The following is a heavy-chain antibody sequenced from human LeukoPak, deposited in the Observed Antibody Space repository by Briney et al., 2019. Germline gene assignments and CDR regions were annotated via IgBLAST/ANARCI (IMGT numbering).Heavy chain of an antibody. CDR3: ARLAPYDILTGYPLVGFDY. CDR1: GFKFSDSY. J-gene: IGHJ4*02. CDR2: IGPTSTKN. D-gene: IGHD3-9*01. Sequence: GGSLRLSCAASGFKFSDSYMSWIRQAPGKGLEWISNIGPTSTKNSYADSVRGRLTISRDNSKNTVYLQMNSLRAEDTAVYYCARLAPYDILTGYPLVGFDYWGQGTLVTVSS. V-gene: IGHV3-11*04.